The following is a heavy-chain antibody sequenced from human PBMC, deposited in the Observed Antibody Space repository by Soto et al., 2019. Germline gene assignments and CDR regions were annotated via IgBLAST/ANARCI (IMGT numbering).Heavy chain of an antibody. CDR1: GFTFSSYA. V-gene: IGHV3-23*01. CDR2: ISGSGCST. J-gene: IGHJ6*02. CDR3: AKVYGGKGHYYYYYGMDV. D-gene: IGHD2-15*01. Sequence: QPGGSLRLSCAHSGFTFSSYAMSWVRQATGKGLEWVSAISGSGCSTYYADSAPSGFTFSRDNSKNTLYLQMKSLRAEDTSVYYCAKVYGGKGHYYYYYGMDVWGQGTTVTVSS.